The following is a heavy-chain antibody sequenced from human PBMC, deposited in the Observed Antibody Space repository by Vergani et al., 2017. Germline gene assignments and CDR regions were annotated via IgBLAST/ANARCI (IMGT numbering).Heavy chain of an antibody. D-gene: IGHD3-22*01. J-gene: IGHJ4*02. CDR3: ARVRPISGYYPFDY. CDR1: GGSISSYY. Sequence: QVQLQESGPGLVKPSETLSLTCTVSGGSISSYYWSWIRQPPGKGLEWIGYIYYSGSTNYNPSLKSRVTISVDTSKNQFSLKLSSVTAADTAVYDCARVRPISGYYPFDYWGQGTLVTVSS. V-gene: IGHV4-59*01. CDR2: IYYSGST.